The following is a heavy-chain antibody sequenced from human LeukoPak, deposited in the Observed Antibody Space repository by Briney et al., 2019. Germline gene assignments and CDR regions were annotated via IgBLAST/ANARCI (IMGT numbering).Heavy chain of an antibody. J-gene: IGHJ4*02. V-gene: IGHV1-69*05. CDR2: IIPIFGTA. CDR1: GGTFSSYA. Sequence: SVKVSCKASGGTFSSYAISWVRQAPGQGLEWMGRIIPIFGTANYAQKFQGRVTITTDESTSTAYMELSSLRSEDTAVYYCAYSTRDSSDWYAFDYWGQGTLVTVSS. D-gene: IGHD6-19*01. CDR3: AYSTRDSSDWYAFDY.